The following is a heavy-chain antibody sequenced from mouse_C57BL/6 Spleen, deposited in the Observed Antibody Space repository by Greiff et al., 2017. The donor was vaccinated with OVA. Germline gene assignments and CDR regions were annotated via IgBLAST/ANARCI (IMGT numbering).Heavy chain of an antibody. J-gene: IGHJ4*01. D-gene: IGHD2-2*01. V-gene: IGHV1-4*01. Sequence: VQLQQSGAELARPGASVKMSCKASGYTFTSYTMHWVKQRPGQGLEWIGYINPSSGYTKYNQKFKDEATLTADKSSSTAYMQLSSLTSEDSAVYYCARDGYDGYYAMDYWGQGTSVTVSS. CDR3: ARDGYDGYYAMDY. CDR1: GYTFTSYT. CDR2: INPSSGYT.